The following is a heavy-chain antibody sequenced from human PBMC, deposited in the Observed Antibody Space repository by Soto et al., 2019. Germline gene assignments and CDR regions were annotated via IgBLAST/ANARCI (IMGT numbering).Heavy chain of an antibody. CDR3: AKDKAQHGYSSSYKVLGVFDY. CDR1: GFTVSSYA. J-gene: IGHJ4*02. Sequence: GGSLRLSCAASGFTVSSYAMSWVRQAPGKGLEWGSAISGSGGSTYYADSVKGRFTISRDNSKNTLYLQMNSLRAEDTAVYYCAKDKAQHGYSSSYKVLGVFDYWGQGALVTVSS. D-gene: IGHD6-6*01. CDR2: ISGSGGST. V-gene: IGHV3-23*01.